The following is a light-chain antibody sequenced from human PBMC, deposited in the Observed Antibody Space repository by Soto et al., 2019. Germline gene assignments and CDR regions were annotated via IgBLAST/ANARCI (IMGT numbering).Light chain of an antibody. Sequence: QSVLTQPDSVSGSPGQSITISCTGTSSDVGGYNYVSWYQQHPGKAPKLMIYDVSNRPSGVSNRFSGSKSGNTASLTISGLQAEDEGDYYCSSYTSSSTYVFGTGTQVTVL. J-gene: IGLJ1*01. V-gene: IGLV2-14*01. CDR2: DVS. CDR1: SSDVGGYNY. CDR3: SSYTSSSTYV.